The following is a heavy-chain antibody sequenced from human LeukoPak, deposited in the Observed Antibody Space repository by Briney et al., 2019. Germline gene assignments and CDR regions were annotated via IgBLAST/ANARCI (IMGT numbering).Heavy chain of an antibody. CDR3: ARLYDSSGYSHFDY. J-gene: IGHJ4*02. CDR1: GYSFTTYW. D-gene: IGHD3-22*01. V-gene: IGHV5-51*01. CDR2: IYPGDSDT. Sequence: GESLKISCKGSGYSFTTYWIGWVRQMPGKGLEWMGIIYPGDSDTRYSPSFQGQVTISADKSFTTAYLRWSSLKASDTAIYYCARLYDSSGYSHFDYWGQGTLVTVSS.